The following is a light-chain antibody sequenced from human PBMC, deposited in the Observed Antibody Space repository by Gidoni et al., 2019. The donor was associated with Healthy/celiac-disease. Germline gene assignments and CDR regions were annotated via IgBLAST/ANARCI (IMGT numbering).Light chain of an antibody. V-gene: IGKV1-8*01. CDR2: AAS. CDR1: QGISSY. Sequence: AIRMTQSPSSFSASTGDRVSITCRASQGISSYLAWYQQKPGKAPKLLIYAASTLQSGVPSRFSGSGSGTDFPLTISCLQSEDFANYYCQQYYSYPHTFGGGTKVEIK. CDR3: QQYYSYPHT. J-gene: IGKJ4*01.